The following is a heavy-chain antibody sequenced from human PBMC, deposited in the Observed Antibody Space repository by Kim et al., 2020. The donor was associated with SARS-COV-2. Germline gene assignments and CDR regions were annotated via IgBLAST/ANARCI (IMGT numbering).Heavy chain of an antibody. J-gene: IGHJ6*02. Sequence: SVKVSCKASGGTFSSYAISWVRQAPGQGLEWMGGIIPIFGTANYAQKFQGRVTITADESTSTAYMELSSLRSEDTAVYYCARMYYYGSGSYFHYYYYGMDVWGQGTTVTVSS. V-gene: IGHV1-69*13. CDR3: ARMYYYGSGSYFHYYYYGMDV. D-gene: IGHD3-10*01. CDR2: IIPIFGTA. CDR1: GGTFSSYA.